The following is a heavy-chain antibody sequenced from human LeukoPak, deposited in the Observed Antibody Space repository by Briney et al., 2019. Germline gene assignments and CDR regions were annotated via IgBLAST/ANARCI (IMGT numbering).Heavy chain of an antibody. CDR1: EFTFTNYG. Sequence: GGSLRLSCAASEFTFTNYGMHWVRQAPGKGLEWVAVISNDGADKYYADSVKGRFSISRDNSENTLYLQMSSLRPEDTAVYYCARVRVILTTMASFAYWGQGSLVTVSP. CDR3: ARVRVILTTMASFAY. J-gene: IGHJ4*02. CDR2: ISNDGADK. V-gene: IGHV3-30*19. D-gene: IGHD3-9*01.